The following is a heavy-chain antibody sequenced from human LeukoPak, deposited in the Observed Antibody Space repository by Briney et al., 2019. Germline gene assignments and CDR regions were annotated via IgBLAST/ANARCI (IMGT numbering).Heavy chain of an antibody. J-gene: IGHJ5*02. CDR1: GGTFISYA. Sequence: SVKVSCKASGGTFISYAISWVRQAPGQGLEWMGGIVPIFGTANYAQKFQGRVTITADESTSTAYTELSSLRSEDTAVYYCARDRDVVVPAAIPDWRGWFDPWGQGTLVTVSS. V-gene: IGHV1-69*13. CDR3: ARDRDVVVPAAIPDWRGWFDP. D-gene: IGHD2-2*01. CDR2: IVPIFGTA.